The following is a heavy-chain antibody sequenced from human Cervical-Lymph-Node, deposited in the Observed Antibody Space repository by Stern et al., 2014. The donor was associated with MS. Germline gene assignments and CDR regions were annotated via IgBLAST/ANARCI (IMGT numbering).Heavy chain of an antibody. CDR1: GFSLSNGRMG. J-gene: IGHJ4*02. V-gene: IGHV2-26*01. CDR3: ARILYDGAYRGDY. D-gene: IGHD3-10*01. Sequence: ESGPVLVKPTETLMLTCTVSGFSLSNGRMGVSRIRQPPGKALEWLVNLFSNDERSYSTSLKSRLTISKDTSRSQVVLTMTNMDPVDTATYFCARILYDGAYRGDYWGQGILVTVSS. CDR2: LFSNDER.